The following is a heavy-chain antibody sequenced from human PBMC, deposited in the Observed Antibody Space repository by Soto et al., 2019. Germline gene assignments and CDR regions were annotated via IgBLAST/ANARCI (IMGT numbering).Heavy chain of an antibody. V-gene: IGHV1-8*01. CDR3: ARAGYSGYGGGLDLGP. J-gene: IGHJ5*02. CDR2: MNPNSGNT. CDR1: GYTFTSYD. D-gene: IGHD5-12*01. Sequence: QVQLVQSGAEVKKPGASVKVSCKASGYTFTSYDINWVRQATGQGLAWMGGMNPNSGNTGYAQKYQGRVTMTRNTSISTAYRELSSLRPEDTAVYYCARAGYSGYGGGLDLGPWGQGTLVTVSS.